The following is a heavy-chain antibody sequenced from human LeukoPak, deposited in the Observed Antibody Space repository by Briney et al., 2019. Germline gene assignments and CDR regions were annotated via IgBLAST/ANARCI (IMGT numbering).Heavy chain of an antibody. D-gene: IGHD6-13*01. CDR1: GYPFTSYA. CDR2: INTNTGNP. V-gene: IGHV7-4-1*02. J-gene: IGHJ4*02. Sequence: GASVKVSCKASGYPFTSYAMNWVRQAPGQGLEWMGWINTNTGNPTYAQGFTGRFVFSVDTSVSTAYLQISSLKADDTAVYYCAAGIAAAEIDYWGQGTLVTVSS. CDR3: AAGIAAAEIDY.